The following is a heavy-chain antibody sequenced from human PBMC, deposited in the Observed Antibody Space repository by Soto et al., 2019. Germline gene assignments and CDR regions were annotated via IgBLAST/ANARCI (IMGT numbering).Heavy chain of an antibody. J-gene: IGHJ6*02. CDR3: SSYDFLSGHQLPYA. CDR2: ISYDGSNK. CDR1: GFTFSSYG. Sequence: GGSLRLSCAASGFTFSSYGMHWVRQAPGKGLEWVAVISYDGSNKYYADSVKGRFTISRDNSKNTLYLQMNSLRAEDTAIYYCSSYDFLSGHQLPYAWGQGTMVTV. V-gene: IGHV3-30*03. D-gene: IGHD3-3*01.